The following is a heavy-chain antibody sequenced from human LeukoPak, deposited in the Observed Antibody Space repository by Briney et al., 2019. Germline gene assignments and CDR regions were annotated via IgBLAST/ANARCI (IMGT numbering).Heavy chain of an antibody. CDR2: IYTSGST. Sequence: SETLSLTCTVSGGSISSYYWSWIRQPAGKGLEWIGRIYTSGSTNYNPSLKSRVTMSVDTSKNQFSLKLTSVTAADTAVYYCARAGFALAPHRGTPFDYWGQGTLVTVSS. D-gene: IGHD6-6*01. CDR3: ARAGFALAPHRGTPFDY. J-gene: IGHJ4*02. CDR1: GGSISSYY. V-gene: IGHV4-4*07.